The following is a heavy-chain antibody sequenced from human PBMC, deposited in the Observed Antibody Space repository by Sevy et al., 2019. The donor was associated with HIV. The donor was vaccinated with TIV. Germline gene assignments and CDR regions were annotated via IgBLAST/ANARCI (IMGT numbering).Heavy chain of an antibody. CDR1: GYTFTDYF. D-gene: IGHD6-19*01. J-gene: IGHJ5*02. V-gene: IGHV1-2*02. CDR2: INPKSGGT. Sequence: ASVKVSCKASGYTFTDYFLHWVRQAPGQGLEWMGWINPKSGGTNYAQKFQGRVTMTRDTSISTAYMELIRLRSDDTAVYSCARGHWIKVAGNQWFDPWGQGTLVTVSS. CDR3: ARGHWIKVAGNQWFDP.